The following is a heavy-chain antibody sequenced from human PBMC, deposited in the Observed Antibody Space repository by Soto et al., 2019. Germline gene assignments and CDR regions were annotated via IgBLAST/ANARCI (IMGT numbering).Heavy chain of an antibody. CDR3: ARDRGSYYGGYYFDY. J-gene: IGHJ4*02. CDR2: IYHSGST. Sequence: QVQLQESGPGLVKPSGTLSLTCAVSGGSISSSNWWSWVRQPPGEGLEWIGEIYHSGSTNYNPSLKSRVTISVDKSKNQFSLKLSSVTAADTAVYYCARDRGSYYGGYYFDYWGQGTLVTVSS. CDR1: GGSISSSNW. D-gene: IGHD1-26*01. V-gene: IGHV4-4*02.